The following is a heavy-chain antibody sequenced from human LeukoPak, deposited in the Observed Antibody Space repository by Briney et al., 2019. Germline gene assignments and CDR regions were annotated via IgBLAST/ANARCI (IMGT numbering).Heavy chain of an antibody. Sequence: GGSLRLSCAASGFTFSNAWMSWVRQAPGKGLEWVGRIKSKTDSGTTDYAAPVKGRFTISRDDSKNTLCLQMNSLKTEDTAVYYCTTVDYGDYPAVYYYYGMDVWGQGTTVTVSS. J-gene: IGHJ6*02. V-gene: IGHV3-15*01. CDR3: TTVDYGDYPAVYYYYGMDV. CDR1: GFTFSNAW. D-gene: IGHD4-17*01. CDR2: IKSKTDSGTT.